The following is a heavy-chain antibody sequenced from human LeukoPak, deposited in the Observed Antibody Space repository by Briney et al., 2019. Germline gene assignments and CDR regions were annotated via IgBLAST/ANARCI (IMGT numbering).Heavy chain of an antibody. Sequence: PSQTLSLTCTVSGGSISSGDFYWSWIRQHPGKGLEWIGYIYYSGTTYYSPSLKSRVTISLDTTKNQFSLKLSSVTAADTAVYYCARHRTAYYFDYWGQGTLVTVSS. CDR2: IYYSGTT. CDR3: ARHRTAYYFDY. V-gene: IGHV4-31*03. CDR1: GGSISSGDFY. J-gene: IGHJ4*02.